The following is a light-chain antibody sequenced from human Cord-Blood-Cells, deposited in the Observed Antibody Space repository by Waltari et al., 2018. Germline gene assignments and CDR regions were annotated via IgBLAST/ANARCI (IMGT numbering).Light chain of an antibody. CDR2: EGS. V-gene: IGLV2-23*03. CDR3: CSYAGSSTFRV. J-gene: IGLJ2*01. CDR1: SSDVGSYNL. Sequence: QFALTQPASVSGSPGQSITISCTGTSSDVGSYNLVSWYQQHPGKAPKLMIYEGSKLPSGVSNRFSGSKSGNTASLTISGLQAEDEADYYCCSYAGSSTFRVFGGGTKLTVL.